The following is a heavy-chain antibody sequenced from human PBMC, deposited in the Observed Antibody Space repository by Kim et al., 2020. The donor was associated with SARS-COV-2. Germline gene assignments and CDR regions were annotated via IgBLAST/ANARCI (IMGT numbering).Heavy chain of an antibody. J-gene: IGHJ4*02. D-gene: IGHD6-13*01. CDR2: ISWNSGSI. CDR3: AKDADIIAAAGKVGRYFDY. Sequence: GGSLRLSCAASGFTFDDYAMHWVRQAPGKGLEWVSGISWNSGSIGYADSVKGRFTISRDNAKNSLYLQMNSLRAEDTALYYCAKDADIIAAAGKVGRYFDYWGQGTLGTVSS. CDR1: GFTFDDYA. V-gene: IGHV3-9*01.